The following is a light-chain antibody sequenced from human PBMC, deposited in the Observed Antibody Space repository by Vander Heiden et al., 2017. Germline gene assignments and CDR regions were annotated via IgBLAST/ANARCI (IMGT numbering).Light chain of an antibody. J-gene: IGKJ2*01. Sequence: DIQMTQSPSTLSASVGDRVTMSCRASKSFGGWIAWYQQKPGRALKLLIYRASTLETGVPSRFSGGVSGTEFTLTISSLQPDDIATYYCQHHHAFGPGT. CDR1: KSFGGW. V-gene: IGKV1-5*03. CDR3: QHHHA. CDR2: RAS.